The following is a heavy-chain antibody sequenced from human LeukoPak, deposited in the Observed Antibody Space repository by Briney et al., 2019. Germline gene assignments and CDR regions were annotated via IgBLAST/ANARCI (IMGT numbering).Heavy chain of an antibody. D-gene: IGHD5-18*01. CDR1: GYTFTGYY. Sequence: WASVKVSCKASGYTFTGYYMHWVRQAPGQGLEWMGRIIPILGIANYAQKFQGRVTITRNTSISTAYMELSSLRSEDTAVYYCARGSRRIQLWLNYYYYMDIWGKGTTVTVSS. J-gene: IGHJ6*03. V-gene: IGHV1-8*03. CDR2: IIPILGIA. CDR3: ARGSRRIQLWLNYYYYMDI.